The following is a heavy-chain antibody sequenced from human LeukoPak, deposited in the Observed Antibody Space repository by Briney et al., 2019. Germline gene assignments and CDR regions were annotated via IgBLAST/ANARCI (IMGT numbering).Heavy chain of an antibody. D-gene: IGHD1-26*01. CDR3: ARGRRELLPYY. J-gene: IGHJ4*02. V-gene: IGHV4-59*01. CDR2: IYYSGST. CDR1: GGSISSYY. Sequence: KPSETLSLTCTVSGGSISSYYWSWTRQPPGKGLEWIGYIYYSGSTNYNPSLKSRVTISVDTSKNQFSLKLSSVTAADTAVYYCARGRRELLPYYWGQGTLVTVSS.